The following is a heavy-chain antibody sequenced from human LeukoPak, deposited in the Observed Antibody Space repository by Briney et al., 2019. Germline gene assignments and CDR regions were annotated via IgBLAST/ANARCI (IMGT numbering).Heavy chain of an antibody. D-gene: IGHD4-17*01. CDR2: IKQDGSEK. Sequence: PGGSLRLSCAASGFTFSSYAMRWVRQAPGKGLEWVANIKQDGSEKYYVDSVKGRFTISRDNAKNSLYLQMNSLRAEDTAVYYCARDDDDYGDYVRYWGQGTLVTVSS. CDR3: ARDDDDYGDYVRY. CDR1: GFTFSSYA. V-gene: IGHV3-7*01. J-gene: IGHJ4*02.